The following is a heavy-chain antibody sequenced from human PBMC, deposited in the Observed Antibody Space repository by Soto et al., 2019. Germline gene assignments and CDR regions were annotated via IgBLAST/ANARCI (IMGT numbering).Heavy chain of an antibody. J-gene: IGHJ3*02. CDR3: ARDSRYSDIVVVPAAITDAFDI. Sequence: QVQLVQSGAEVKKPGASVKVSCKASGYTFTSYGISWVRQAPGQGLEWMGWISAYNGNTNYAQKLQGRVTMTTDTSTSTAYMELRSLRSYDTAVYYCARDSRYSDIVVVPAAITDAFDIWGQGTMVTVSS. V-gene: IGHV1-18*01. CDR2: ISAYNGNT. CDR1: GYTFTSYG. D-gene: IGHD2-2*01.